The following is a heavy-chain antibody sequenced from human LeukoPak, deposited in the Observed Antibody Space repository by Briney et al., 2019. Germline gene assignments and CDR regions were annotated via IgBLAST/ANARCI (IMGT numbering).Heavy chain of an antibody. V-gene: IGHV4-59*03. CDR1: GVSISTHF. J-gene: IGHJ1*01. CDR2: KSGGGRD. CDR3: ARTTRVAPDGRAEYYED. D-gene: IGHD1-1*01. Sequence: SETLSLACSVSGVSISTHFWSWLRQPPGKGLEWVGYKSGGGRDLYNPSLRGRVTISVDASENQFSLTLRSVTAADTAIYYCARTTRVAPDGRAEYYEDWGQGTQVIVSS.